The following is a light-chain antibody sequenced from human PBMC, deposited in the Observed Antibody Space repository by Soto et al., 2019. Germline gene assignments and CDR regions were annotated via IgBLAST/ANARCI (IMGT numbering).Light chain of an antibody. CDR3: QQSYSGPLT. CDR1: QSVSSY. J-gene: IGKJ4*01. CDR2: DAS. Sequence: EIVLTQSPATLSLSPGERATLSCRASQSVSSYLAWYQQKPGQAPRLLIYDASSRATGIPARFGGSGSGTDFTLTISSLEPEDFATYYCQQSYSGPLTFGGGTKVDI. V-gene: IGKV3-11*01.